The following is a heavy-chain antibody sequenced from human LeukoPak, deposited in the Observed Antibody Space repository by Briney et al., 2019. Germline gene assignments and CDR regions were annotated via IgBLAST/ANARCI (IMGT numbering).Heavy chain of an antibody. J-gene: IGHJ4*02. V-gene: IGHV4-59*01. CDR3: ARAPLDCRGGSCYLYYFDY. Sequence: SETLSLTCTVSGGSISSYYWSWIRQPPGKGLEWIGYIYYSGSTNCNPFLKSRVTISVDTSKNQFSLKLSSVTAADTAVYYCARAPLDCRGGSCYLYYFDYWGQGTLVTVSS. CDR2: IYYSGST. D-gene: IGHD2-15*01. CDR1: GGSISSYY.